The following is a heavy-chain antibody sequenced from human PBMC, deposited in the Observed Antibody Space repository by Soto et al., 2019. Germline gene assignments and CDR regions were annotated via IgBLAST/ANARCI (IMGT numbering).Heavy chain of an antibody. Sequence: EVQLLDSGGVLVQPGGSLRLSCVASGFAFSIHGMSWVRQAPGKGLEWVSSIGGSGGDTYYADSVNGRFTISRDNSKNALYLQMNSLRAEDTAVYFCAKDRSRYSSGWHNWFDPWGQGTLVTVSS. CDR3: AKDRSRYSSGWHNWFDP. J-gene: IGHJ5*02. V-gene: IGHV3-23*01. CDR1: GFAFSIHG. D-gene: IGHD6-19*01. CDR2: IGGSGGDT.